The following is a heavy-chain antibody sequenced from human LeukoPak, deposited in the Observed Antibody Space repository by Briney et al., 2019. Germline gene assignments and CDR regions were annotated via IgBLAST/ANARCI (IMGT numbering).Heavy chain of an antibody. V-gene: IGHV3-30*03. CDR3: ARGYDYYDSSGYPY. Sequence: PGGSLRLSCAASGFTFSSYGMHWVRQAPGKGLEWVAVISFDGSNKYYADSVKGRFTISRDNSKNTLYLQMNSLRAEDTAVYYCARGYDYYDSSGYPYWGQGTLVTVSS. CDR1: GFTFSSYG. D-gene: IGHD3-22*01. J-gene: IGHJ4*02. CDR2: ISFDGSNK.